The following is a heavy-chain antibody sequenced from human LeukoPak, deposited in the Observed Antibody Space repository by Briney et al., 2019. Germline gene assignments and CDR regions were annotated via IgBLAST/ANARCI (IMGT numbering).Heavy chain of an antibody. CDR3: ARVPTGKRFHYFDY. CDR2: INPNSGGT. CDR1: GYTFTDYY. D-gene: IGHD1-14*01. Sequence: GASVKVSCKASGYTFTDYYMHWVRQAPGQGLEWMGWINPNSGGTNYAQKFQGRVTMTRDTSISTAYMELSRLRSDDTAVYYCARVPTGKRFHYFDYWGQGTLVTVSS. J-gene: IGHJ4*02. V-gene: IGHV1-2*02.